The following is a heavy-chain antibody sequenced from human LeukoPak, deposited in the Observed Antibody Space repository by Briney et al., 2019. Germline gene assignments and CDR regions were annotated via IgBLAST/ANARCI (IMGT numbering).Heavy chain of an antibody. J-gene: IGHJ4*02. CDR1: GGSFSGYY. D-gene: IGHD5-18*01. CDR2: INHSGST. CDR3: ARCPAGYSYGQGFDY. V-gene: IGHV4-34*01. Sequence: PSETLSLTCAVYGGSFSGYYWSWIRQPPGKGLEWIGEINHSGSTNYNPSLKSRVTISVDTSKNQFSLKLSSVTVADTAVYYCARCPAGYSYGQGFDYWGQGTLVTVSS.